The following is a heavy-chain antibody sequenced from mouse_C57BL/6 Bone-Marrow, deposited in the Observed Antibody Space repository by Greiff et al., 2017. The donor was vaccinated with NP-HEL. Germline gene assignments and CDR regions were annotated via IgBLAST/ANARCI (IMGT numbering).Heavy chain of an antibody. J-gene: IGHJ3*01. CDR1: GYTFTSYW. D-gene: IGHD1-1*01. CDR3: ARMAVVAEAY. Sequence: VQLHQPGAELVKPGASVKLSCKASGYTFTSYWMQWVKQRPGQGLEWIGEIDPSDSYTNYNQKFKGKATLTVDTSSSTAYMQLSSLTSEDSAVYYCARMAVVAEAYCGQGTLVTVSA. V-gene: IGHV1-50*01. CDR2: IDPSDSYT.